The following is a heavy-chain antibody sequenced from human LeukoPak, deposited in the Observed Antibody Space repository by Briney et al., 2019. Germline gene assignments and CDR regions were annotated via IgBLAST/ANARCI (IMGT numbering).Heavy chain of an antibody. CDR2: ISGSTGSGGNT. CDR3: LRGGWGSLLDY. J-gene: IGHJ4*02. V-gene: IGHV3-23*01. CDR1: GFNFRNYV. D-gene: IGHD6-19*01. Sequence: GGSLRLSCAASGFNFRNYVMSWVRQAPGKGLEWVSTISGSTGSGGNTYYADSVKGRFTISRDNSMNTLYLQMNSLRAEDTAVYYCLRGGWGSLLDYWGQGTLVTVSS.